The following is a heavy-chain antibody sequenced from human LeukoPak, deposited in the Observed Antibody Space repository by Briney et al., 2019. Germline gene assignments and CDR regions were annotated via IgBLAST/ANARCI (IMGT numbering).Heavy chain of an antibody. D-gene: IGHD1-1*01. Sequence: GGSLRLSCAASGFTFSSYAMSWVRQAPGKGLEWVSAISGSGGSTYYADSVKGRFTISRDNSKNTLYLQMNSLRAEDTAVYYCASLVQLEPTGGYFDYWGQGTLVTVSS. CDR1: GFTFSSYA. CDR3: ASLVQLEPTGGYFDY. CDR2: ISGSGGST. J-gene: IGHJ4*02. V-gene: IGHV3-23*01.